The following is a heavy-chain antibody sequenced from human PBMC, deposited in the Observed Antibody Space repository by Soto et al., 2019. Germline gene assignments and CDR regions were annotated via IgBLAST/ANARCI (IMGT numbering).Heavy chain of an antibody. Sequence: PGGSLRLSCPASGFDFGDYYMSWIRQAPGKGLEWVSYIDSDDGTTYYTDSVKGRFTISRDNAKNSLYLQMNSLRVEDTALYYCVRPYYSSSWFPFDRWGQGTLVTVSS. J-gene: IGHJ4*02. CDR3: VRPYYSSSWFPFDR. D-gene: IGHD6-13*01. CDR2: IDSDDGTT. V-gene: IGHV3-11*01. CDR1: GFDFGDYY.